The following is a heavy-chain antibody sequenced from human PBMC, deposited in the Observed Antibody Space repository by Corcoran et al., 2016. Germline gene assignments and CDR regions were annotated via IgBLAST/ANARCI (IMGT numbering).Heavy chain of an antibody. V-gene: IGHV1-46*01. CDR3: AGGRGDGVGFGWDFDD. J-gene: IGHJ4*02. CDR1: GYTFTSYY. D-gene: IGHD3-10*01. CDR2: INPSGGST. Sequence: QVQLVQSGAEVKKPGASVKVSCKASGYTFTSYYMHWVRQAPGQGLEWMGIINPSGGSTSYAQKFQGRVTMTRDTSTSTVYMELSSLRSEDTAVYSCAGGRGDGVGFGWDFDDWGQGTLVTVSS.